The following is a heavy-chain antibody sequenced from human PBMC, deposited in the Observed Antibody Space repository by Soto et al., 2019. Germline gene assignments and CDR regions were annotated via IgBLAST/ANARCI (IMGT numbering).Heavy chain of an antibody. J-gene: IGHJ4*02. CDR1: GFTFSSNG. CDR2: IWYDGSNK. D-gene: IGHD4-17*01. V-gene: IGHV3-33*01. CDR3: AGGRGGGDYFLLRPGIDY. Sequence: QVQLVESGGGVVQPGRSLRLSCAASGFTFSSNGMHWVRQAPGKGLEWVAVIWYDGSNKYYADSVKGRFTISRDNSKNTVYLQMNSLRAEDTAVYYCAGGRGGGDYFLLRPGIDYWGQGTLVTVSS.